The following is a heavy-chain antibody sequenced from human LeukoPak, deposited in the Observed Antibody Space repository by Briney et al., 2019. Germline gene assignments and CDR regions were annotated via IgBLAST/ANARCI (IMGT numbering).Heavy chain of an antibody. CDR3: AXXXALSSSFLYNWFDP. Sequence: GESLKISCKGSGYSFTSYWIGWVRQMPGKGLEWMGIIYPGDSDTRYSPSFQGQVTISADKSISTAYLQWSSLKASDTAMYYCAXXXALSSSFLYNWFDPWGQGTLVTVSS. CDR2: IYPGDSDT. V-gene: IGHV5-51*01. CDR1: GYSFTSYW. D-gene: IGHD6-13*01. J-gene: IGHJ5*02.